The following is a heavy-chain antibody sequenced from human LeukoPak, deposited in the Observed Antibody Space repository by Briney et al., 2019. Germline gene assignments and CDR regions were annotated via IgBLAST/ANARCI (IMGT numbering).Heavy chain of an antibody. D-gene: IGHD1-26*01. CDR1: GYTSTDYY. V-gene: IGHV1-69-2*01. Sequence: ASVKISCKASGYTSTDYYMHWVQQAPGKGLEWMGRVDPEDGETIYAEKFQGRVTITADTSTDTAYMELSSLRSEDTAVYYCATGPSGSYSYWGQGTLVTVSS. CDR2: VDPEDGET. J-gene: IGHJ4*02. CDR3: ATGPSGSYSY.